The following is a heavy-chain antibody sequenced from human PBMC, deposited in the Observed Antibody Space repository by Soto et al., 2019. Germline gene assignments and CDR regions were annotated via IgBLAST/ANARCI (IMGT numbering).Heavy chain of an antibody. D-gene: IGHD1-26*01. V-gene: IGHV1-3*01. Sequence: GASVKVSCKASGYIFTNYAIHWVRQAPGQRLEWMGWINAGNGNTKYSQKFQGRVTITRDTSASTAYMELSSLKSEDTAVYYCARDGGSYFDYFDYWGQGTLVTVSS. CDR1: GYIFTNYA. J-gene: IGHJ4*02. CDR3: ARDGGSYFDYFDY. CDR2: INAGNGNT.